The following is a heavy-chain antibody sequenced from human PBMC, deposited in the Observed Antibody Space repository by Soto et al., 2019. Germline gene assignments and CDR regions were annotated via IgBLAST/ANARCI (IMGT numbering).Heavy chain of an antibody. Sequence: NPSETLSLTCTVSGGSISSSSDYWGWIRQPPGKGLEWIASIYYSGSTYYNPSLKSRVTISVDTSKNQFSLKLSSVTAADTAVYYCARHSYGTSVSCYPVVWFDSCGQGTPVIVSS. J-gene: IGHJ5*01. D-gene: IGHD2-2*01. CDR1: GGSISSSSDY. CDR2: IYYSGST. CDR3: ARHSYGTSVSCYPVVWFDS. V-gene: IGHV4-39*01.